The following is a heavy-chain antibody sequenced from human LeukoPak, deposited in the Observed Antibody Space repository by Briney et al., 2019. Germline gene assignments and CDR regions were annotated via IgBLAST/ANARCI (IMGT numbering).Heavy chain of an antibody. D-gene: IGHD3-16*01. J-gene: IGHJ4*02. CDR1: GYSFTNYW. V-gene: IGHV5-51*01. Sequence: GESLKISCQVSGYSFTNYWIGWVRQMPGKGLESMGIIYPADSDTTYSPSFQGQVTISVDKSISTVYLQRSSLTASDTAMYYCARQSRDDSKTRGYYFDYWGQGTLVTVSS. CDR2: IYPADSDT. CDR3: ARQSRDDSKTRGYYFDY.